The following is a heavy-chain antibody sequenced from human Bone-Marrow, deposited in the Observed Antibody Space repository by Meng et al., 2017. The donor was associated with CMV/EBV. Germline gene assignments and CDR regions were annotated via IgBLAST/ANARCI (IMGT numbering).Heavy chain of an antibody. D-gene: IGHD5-18*01. CDR2: ISSSSSYI. J-gene: IGHJ3*02. V-gene: IGHV3-21*01. CDR1: GFTFSSYS. Sequence: GGSLRLSCAASGFTFSSYSMNWVRQAPGKGLEWVSSISSSSSYIYYADSVKGRFTISRDNAKNSLYLQMNSLRAGDTAVYYCARDRGYSYGYRAFDIWGQGTMVTVSS. CDR3: ARDRGYSYGYRAFDI.